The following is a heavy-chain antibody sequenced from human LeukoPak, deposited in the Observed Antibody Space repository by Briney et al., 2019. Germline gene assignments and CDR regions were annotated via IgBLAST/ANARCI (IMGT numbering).Heavy chain of an antibody. CDR3: ARDVSAGNSEFFDY. D-gene: IGHD4-23*01. CDR2: IIPIFGTA. V-gene: IGHV1-69*06. CDR1: GGTFSSYA. J-gene: IGHJ4*02. Sequence: SVKVSCKASGGTFSSYAISWVRQAPGQGLEWMGGIIPIFGTANYAQKFQGRVTITADKSTSTAYMELSSLRSEDTAVYYCARDVSAGNSEFFDYWGQGTLVTVSS.